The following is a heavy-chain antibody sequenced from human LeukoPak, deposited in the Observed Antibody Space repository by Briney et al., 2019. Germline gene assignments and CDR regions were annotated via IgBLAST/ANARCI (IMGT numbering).Heavy chain of an antibody. CDR3: ARYTEYYFDY. D-gene: IGHD6-6*01. CDR2: MKQDGSEV. V-gene: IGHV3-7*01. CDR1: GFTFSTYW. J-gene: IGHJ4*02. Sequence: GGSLRLSCAASGFTFSTYWMTWVRQAPGKGLEWVANMKQDGSEVYYANSVKGHFTISRDSAKNSLYLQMNSLRAEDTAVYYCARYTEYYFDYWGQGTLVTVSS.